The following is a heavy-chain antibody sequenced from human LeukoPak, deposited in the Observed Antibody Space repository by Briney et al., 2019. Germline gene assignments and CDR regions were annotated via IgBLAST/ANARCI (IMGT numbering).Heavy chain of an antibody. J-gene: IGHJ4*02. CDR2: TYYRSKWYN. Sequence: SQTLSLTCVISGGSVSSSSAAWNWIRQPPSRGLEWLGRTYYRSKWYNEYALSVQGRITINADTSKNQFSLQLNSGTPEDTAVYHCAREELRLGDYWGQGILVTVSS. V-gene: IGHV6-1*01. D-gene: IGHD1-7*01. CDR1: GGSVSSSSAA. CDR3: AREELRLGDY.